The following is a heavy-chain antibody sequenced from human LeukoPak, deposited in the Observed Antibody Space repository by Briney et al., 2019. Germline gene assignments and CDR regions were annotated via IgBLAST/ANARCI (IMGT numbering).Heavy chain of an antibody. CDR1: GFTFSSYT. D-gene: IGHD3-10*02. CDR3: AELGITMIGGV. V-gene: IGHV3-21*01. J-gene: IGHJ6*04. CDR2: ISTSSSYI. Sequence: GGSLRLSCAASGFTFSSYTMNWVRQAPGKGLEWVSSISTSSSYISYADSVKGRFTISRDNAKNSLYLQMNSLGAEDTAVYYCAELGITMIGGVWGKGTTVTISS.